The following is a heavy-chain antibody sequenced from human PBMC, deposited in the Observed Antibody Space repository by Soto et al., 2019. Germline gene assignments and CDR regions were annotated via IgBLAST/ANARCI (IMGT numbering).Heavy chain of an antibody. CDR2: ISAYNGNT. CDR3: AREPPITGSLRGTPLMAV. V-gene: IGHV1-18*04. D-gene: IGHD1-20*01. CDR1: GYSFTSYG. Sequence: QIQLVQSGAEVKKPGASVKVSCKASGYSFTSYGISWVRQAPGQGLAWMGRISAYNGNTNYEQKFQGRVAMTTDTSTNTAYLELRTLRSDDAAVYYCAREPPITGSLRGTPLMAVWGQGTTVTVSS. J-gene: IGHJ6*02.